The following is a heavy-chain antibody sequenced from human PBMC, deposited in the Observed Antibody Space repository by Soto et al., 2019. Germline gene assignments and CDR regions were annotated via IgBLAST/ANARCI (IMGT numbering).Heavy chain of an antibody. CDR1: GYTFTSYG. J-gene: IGHJ5*02. CDR3: ARDRGYCSGGSCPRHWLDP. CDR2: ISAYNGNT. Sequence: ASVKVSCKASGYTFTSYGISWVRQAPGQGLEWMGWISAYNGNTNYAQKLQVRVTMTTDTATSTAYMELRSLRSDDTAVYYCARDRGYCSGGSCPRHWLDPWGQGTLVTVSS. V-gene: IGHV1-18*01. D-gene: IGHD2-15*01.